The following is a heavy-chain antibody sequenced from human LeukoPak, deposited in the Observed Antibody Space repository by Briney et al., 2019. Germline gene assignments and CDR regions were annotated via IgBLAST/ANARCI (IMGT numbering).Heavy chain of an antibody. Sequence: DSVEVSCKASGYTFTGYYMHWVRQAPGQGLEWMGRINPNSGGTNYAQKFQGRVTMTRDTSISTAYMELSRLRSDDTAVYYCARDSSGCDAFDIWGQGTMVTVSS. D-gene: IGHD6-19*01. CDR2: INPNSGGT. J-gene: IGHJ3*02. CDR1: GYTFTGYY. V-gene: IGHV1-2*06. CDR3: ARDSSGCDAFDI.